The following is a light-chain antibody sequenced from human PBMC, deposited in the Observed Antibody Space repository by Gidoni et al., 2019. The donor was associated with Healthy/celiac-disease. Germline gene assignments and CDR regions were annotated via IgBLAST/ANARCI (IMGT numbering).Light chain of an antibody. CDR3: QQYGSSLWT. Sequence: EIVLTQSPGTLSLSPGERATLSCRASQSVSSSYLAWYQQKPGQAPRLLIYGASSRATGIPDRCSGSGSGTDFTLTISRLEPEDFAVYYCQQYGSSLWTFXXXTKVEIK. J-gene: IGKJ1*01. V-gene: IGKV3-20*01. CDR2: GAS. CDR1: QSVSSSY.